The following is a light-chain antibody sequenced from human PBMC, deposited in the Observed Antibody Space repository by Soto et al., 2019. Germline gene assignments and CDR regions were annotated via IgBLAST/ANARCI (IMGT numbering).Light chain of an antibody. V-gene: IGKV1-39*01. CDR3: QQSYSTPQT. CDR1: QTINGY. CDR2: AAS. Sequence: DIQMTPSPSSLSASSGDKITLTFRASQTINGYLNWYQQRAGKAPNLLIYAASTLRSGVPSRFSGSGSGTDFTLTISSLQPEDFATYFCQQSYSTPQTFGQGTKVDIK. J-gene: IGKJ1*01.